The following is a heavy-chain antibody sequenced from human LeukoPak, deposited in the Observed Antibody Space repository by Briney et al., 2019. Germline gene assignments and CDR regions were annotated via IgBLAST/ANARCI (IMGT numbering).Heavy chain of an antibody. CDR1: GYTFTGYY. Sequence: ASVKVSCKASGYTFTGYYMHWVRQAPGQGLEWMGWINPNSGGTNYAQKFQGRVTMTRDTSISTAYMELSRLRSDDTAVYYCARYMNSGYDWDGYWFDPWGQGTLVTVSS. V-gene: IGHV1-2*02. CDR3: ARYMNSGYDWDGYWFDP. CDR2: INPNSGGT. D-gene: IGHD5-12*01. J-gene: IGHJ5*02.